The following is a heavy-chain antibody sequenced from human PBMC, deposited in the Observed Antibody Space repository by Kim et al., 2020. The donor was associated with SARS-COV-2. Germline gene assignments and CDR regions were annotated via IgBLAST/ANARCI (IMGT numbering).Heavy chain of an antibody. CDR1: GYTFTSYD. Sequence: ASVKVSCKASGYTFTSYDINWVRQATGQGLEWMGWMNPNSGNTGYAQKFQGRVTMTRNTSISTAYMELSSLRSEDTAVYYCARGIILPGYYGLYYYYGMDVWGHETPVTLSS. V-gene: IGHV1-8*01. J-gene: IGHJ6*01. D-gene: IGHD3-9*01. CDR3: ARGIILPGYYGLYYYYGMDV. CDR2: MNPNSGNT.